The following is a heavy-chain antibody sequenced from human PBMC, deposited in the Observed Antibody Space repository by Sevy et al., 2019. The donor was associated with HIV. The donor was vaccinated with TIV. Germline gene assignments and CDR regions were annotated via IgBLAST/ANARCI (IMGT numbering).Heavy chain of an antibody. Sequence: GESLKISCRASGFTFGDYAMSWVRQAPGKGLEWVGFIRSEAYGGTTEYAASVKGRFTISRDDSKSIAYLQMNSLKTEDTAVYYCTREGILDYWGQGTLVTVSS. V-gene: IGHV3-49*04. CDR2: IRSEAYGGTT. CDR3: TREGILDY. J-gene: IGHJ4*02. CDR1: GFTFGDYA.